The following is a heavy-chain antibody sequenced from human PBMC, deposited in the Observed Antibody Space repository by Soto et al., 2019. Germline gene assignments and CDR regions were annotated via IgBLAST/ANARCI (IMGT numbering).Heavy chain of an antibody. Sequence: EVQVVESGGGLVQPGRSLRLSCAASAFTFGDYAMHWVRQAPGKGLEWVSGITWNSGSIGYADSVKGRFTISRDNAKNSLCLQMNSLRAEDTALYYCAINDRYFDLWGRGTLVTVSS. V-gene: IGHV3-9*01. CDR1: AFTFGDYA. D-gene: IGHD3-9*01. CDR2: ITWNSGSI. CDR3: AINDRYFDL. J-gene: IGHJ2*01.